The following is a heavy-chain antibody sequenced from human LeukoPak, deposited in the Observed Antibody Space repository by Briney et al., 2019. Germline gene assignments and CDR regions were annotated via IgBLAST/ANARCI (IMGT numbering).Heavy chain of an antibody. CDR2: IYHSGTT. D-gene: IGHD2-2*01. CDR1: GYSISSGYY. J-gene: IGHJ6*03. V-gene: IGHV4-38-2*01. CDR3: ARSESGVQYFQHYFYIDA. Sequence: SETLSLTCAVSGYSISSGYYWVWFRQPPGKGLEWLGTIYHSGTTYYNPSLKGRVTSSVDLSKNQFSLRLSSVTAADTAVYYCARSESGVQYFQHYFYIDAWGKGTTVTVSS.